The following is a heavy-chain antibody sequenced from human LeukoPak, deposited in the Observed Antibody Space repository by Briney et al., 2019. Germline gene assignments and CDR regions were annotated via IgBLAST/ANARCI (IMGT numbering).Heavy chain of an antibody. CDR3: ARIRGAVAAHDADYYYYYGMDV. J-gene: IGHJ6*04. V-gene: IGHV2-70*01. CDR2: IDWDDDK. D-gene: IGHD6-19*01. Sequence: SGPTLVNPTQTLTLTCTFSGFSLSTSGMCVSWIRQPPGKALEWLSLIDWDDDKYYSTSLKNRLTISKDTSKNQVVLTMTNMDPVETATYYCARIRGAVAAHDADYYYYYGMDVWGKGTTVTVSS. CDR1: GFSLSTSGMC.